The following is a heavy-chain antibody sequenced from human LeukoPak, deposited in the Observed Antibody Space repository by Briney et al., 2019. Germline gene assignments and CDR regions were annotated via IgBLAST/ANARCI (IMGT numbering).Heavy chain of an antibody. V-gene: IGHV3-49*04. CDR3: LTHHFGNNWSDP. J-gene: IGHJ5*02. CDR1: GFTFGDSA. CDR2: ISRRSHGAPR. Sequence: RSLRLSCAASGFTFGDSAINFVRQAPRKGLGWVGFISRRSHGAPRDYAASVSASLAISRDDYKNSTYLPMNCLQTDDTRVYHCLTHHFGNNWSDPRVQGTLVTVSS. D-gene: IGHD1-14*01.